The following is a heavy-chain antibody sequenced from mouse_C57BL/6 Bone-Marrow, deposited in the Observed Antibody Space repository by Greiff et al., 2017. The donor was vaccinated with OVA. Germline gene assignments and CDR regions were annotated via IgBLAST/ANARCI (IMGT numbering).Heavy chain of an antibody. CDR2: IDPSDSYT. CDR3: ARWLPYTMDY. J-gene: IGHJ4*01. D-gene: IGHD2-2*01. CDR1: GYTFTSYW. V-gene: IGHV1-69*01. Sequence: QVQLQQPGAELVMPGASVKLSCQASGYTFTSYWMHWVKQRPGQGLEWIGEIDPSDSYTNYNQKFKGKSTLTVDKSSSTAYMQLSSLTSEDSAVYYCARWLPYTMDYWGQGTSVTVSS.